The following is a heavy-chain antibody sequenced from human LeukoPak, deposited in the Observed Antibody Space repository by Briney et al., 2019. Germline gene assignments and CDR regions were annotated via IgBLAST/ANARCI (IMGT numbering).Heavy chain of an antibody. CDR3: ARENDAFDI. J-gene: IGHJ3*02. Sequence: GTSLRLSCAASGFSFSTYAMHWVRQAPGKGLDWVAMIWSDASNQYYADSVKGRFTISRDNSKNTLYLQLNSLRAEDTAVYYCARENDAFDIWGQGTMVTVSS. V-gene: IGHV3-33*01. CDR2: IWSDASNQ. CDR1: GFSFSTYA.